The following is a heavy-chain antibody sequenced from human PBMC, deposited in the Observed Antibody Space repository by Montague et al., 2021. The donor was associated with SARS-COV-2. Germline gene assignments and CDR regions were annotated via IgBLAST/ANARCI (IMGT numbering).Heavy chain of an antibody. CDR1: VFPLDEHA. D-gene: IGHD6-13*01. V-gene: IGHV3-9*01. CDR2: ISWNSGSL. J-gene: IGHJ4*02. CDR3: AKGPRHDVASGLDH. Sequence: SLRLSCAASVFPLDEHAMFWVRQAPGKGLEWVSGISWNSGSLGYADSLKGRFTVSRDNAKNSLYLQMNSLRPDDTALYYCAKGPRHDVASGLDHWGQGTLVTVSS.